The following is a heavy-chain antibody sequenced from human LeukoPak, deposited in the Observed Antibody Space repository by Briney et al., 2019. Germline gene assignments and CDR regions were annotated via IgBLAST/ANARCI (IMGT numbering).Heavy chain of an antibody. CDR3: ARDDSSGYYLYYFDY. Sequence: SVKVSCKASGGTFSSYAISWVRQAPGQGLEWMGRIIPILGIANYAQKFQGRVTITADKSTSTAYMELSSLRSEDTAVYYCARDDSSGYYLYYFDYWGQGTLVTVSS. V-gene: IGHV1-69*04. J-gene: IGHJ4*02. D-gene: IGHD3-22*01. CDR2: IIPILGIA. CDR1: GGTFSSYA.